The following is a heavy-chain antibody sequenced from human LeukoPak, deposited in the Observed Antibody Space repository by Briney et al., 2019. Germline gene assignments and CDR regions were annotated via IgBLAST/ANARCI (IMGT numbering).Heavy chain of an antibody. V-gene: IGHV3-23*01. Sequence: GGSLRLSCAASGFTFSSYGMSWVRQAPGKELEWVSAISGSGGSTYYADSVKCRFTISRDNSKNTLYLQMNSLRAEDTAVYYCAKSAGITYYYMDVWGKGTTVTISS. J-gene: IGHJ6*03. CDR2: ISGSGGST. CDR3: AKSAGITYYYMDV. D-gene: IGHD1-14*01. CDR1: GFTFSSYG.